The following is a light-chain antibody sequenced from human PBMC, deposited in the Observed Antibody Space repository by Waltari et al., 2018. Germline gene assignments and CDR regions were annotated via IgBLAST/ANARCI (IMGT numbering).Light chain of an antibody. CDR2: GAS. CDR1: QDINNN. J-gene: IGKJ4*01. Sequence: DIQMTQSPSSLSASVGGRVSITCRVSQDINNNLAWYQHTPGKVPNLLIYGASILHSGGPSRFSGSGSGTDCSLTISSLQPEDFATYYCQKYNDVPQPFGGGTKVEIK. CDR3: QKYNDVPQP. V-gene: IGKV1-27*01.